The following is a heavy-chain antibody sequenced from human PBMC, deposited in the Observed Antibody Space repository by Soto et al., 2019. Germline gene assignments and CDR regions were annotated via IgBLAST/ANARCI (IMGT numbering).Heavy chain of an antibody. D-gene: IGHD3-16*02. CDR1: GGSFSGYY. CDR2: INHSGST. V-gene: IGHV4-34*01. J-gene: IGHJ5*02. CDR3: ASAHRGGYDYVWGSYRYTRPRNWFDP. Sequence: SETLSLTCAVYGGSFSGYYWSWIRQPPGKGLEWIGEINHSGSTNYNPSLKSRVTISVDTSKNQFSLKLSSVTAADTAVYYCASAHRGGYDYVWGSYRYTRPRNWFDPWGQGTLVTVSS.